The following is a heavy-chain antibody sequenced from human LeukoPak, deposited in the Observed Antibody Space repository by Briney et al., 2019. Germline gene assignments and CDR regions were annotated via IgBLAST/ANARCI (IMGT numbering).Heavy chain of an antibody. D-gene: IGHD6-19*01. CDR3: ARRAVAGSLYYYYYGMDV. CDR1: GGTFSSYA. Sequence: SVKVSCKASGGTFSSYAISWVRQAPGQGLEWMGRIIPILGIANSAQKFQGRVTFTADKSTSTAYMELSSLRSDDTAVYYCARRAVAGSLYYYYYGMDVWGQGTTVTVSS. CDR2: IIPILGIA. V-gene: IGHV1-69*04. J-gene: IGHJ6*02.